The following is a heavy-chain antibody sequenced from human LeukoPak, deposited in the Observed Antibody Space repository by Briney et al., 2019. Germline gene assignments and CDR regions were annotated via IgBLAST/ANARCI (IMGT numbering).Heavy chain of an antibody. CDR3: ARIQLWPLHYFDY. D-gene: IGHD5-18*01. Sequence: PSENLSLTCAVYGGSFSDYYWGWLRQPPGKGLEGMGEINHSGETKYNPSLKSRVTISADTSKSQLPLKVSSVTAADTAMYYCARIQLWPLHYFDYWGQGTLVTVSS. J-gene: IGHJ4*02. V-gene: IGHV4-34*01. CDR2: INHSGET. CDR1: GGSFSDYY.